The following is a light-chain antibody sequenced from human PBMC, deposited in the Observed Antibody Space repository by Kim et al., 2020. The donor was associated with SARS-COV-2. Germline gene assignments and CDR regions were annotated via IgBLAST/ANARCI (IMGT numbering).Light chain of an antibody. CDR1: QDIADY. Sequence: RSASVGDRVTIPCQASQDIADYLNWYQQKAGKAPKLLIYDASNLQTGVPSRFTGSKSGTTFTFTISSLQPEDIATYYCQQYDKPYSFGQGTKLEI. V-gene: IGKV1-33*01. CDR3: QQYDKPYS. CDR2: DAS. J-gene: IGKJ2*03.